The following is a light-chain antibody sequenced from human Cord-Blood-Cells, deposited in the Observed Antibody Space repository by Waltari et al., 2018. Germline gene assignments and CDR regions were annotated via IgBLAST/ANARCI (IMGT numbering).Light chain of an antibody. J-gene: IGKJ4*01. CDR2: AAS. V-gene: IGKV1-39*01. CDR1: QSISSY. Sequence: DIQMTQSPSSLSASVGDRVTITFRASQSISSYLNWYQQKPWKAPKLLIYAASSLQSGVPSRFSGSGSGTDFTLTISSLQPEDFATYYCQQSYSTPLTFGGGTKVEIK. CDR3: QQSYSTPLT.